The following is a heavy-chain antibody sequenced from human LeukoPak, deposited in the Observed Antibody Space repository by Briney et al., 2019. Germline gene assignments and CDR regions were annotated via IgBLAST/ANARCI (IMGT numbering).Heavy chain of an antibody. CDR1: GGSFSGYY. J-gene: IGHJ5*02. CDR3: ARRKGYCSSTSCSNWFDP. Sequence: SETLSLTCAVYGGSFSGYYWSWIRQPPGKGLEWIEEINHSGSTNYNPSLKSRVTISVDTSKNQFSLKLSSVTAADTAVYYCARRKGYCSSTSCSNWFDPWGQGTLVTVSS. V-gene: IGHV4-34*01. D-gene: IGHD2-2*01. CDR2: INHSGST.